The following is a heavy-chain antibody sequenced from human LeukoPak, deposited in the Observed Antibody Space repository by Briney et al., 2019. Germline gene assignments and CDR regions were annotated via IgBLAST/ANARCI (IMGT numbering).Heavy chain of an antibody. CDR2: TYYRSKWYN. CDR1: GDSVSSNSAA. J-gene: IGHJ4*02. CDR3: ARDPVRIRYDIVVVPAGFDY. Sequence: SQTLSLTCAISGDSVSSNSAAWNWIRQSPSRGLEWLGRTYYRSKWYNDYAVSVKSRITINPDTSKNQFSLQLNSVTPEDTAVYYCARDPVRIRYDIVVVPAGFDYWGQGTLVTVSS. D-gene: IGHD2-2*01. V-gene: IGHV6-1*01.